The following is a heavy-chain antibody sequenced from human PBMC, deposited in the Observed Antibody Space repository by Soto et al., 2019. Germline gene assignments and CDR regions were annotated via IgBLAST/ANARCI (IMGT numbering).Heavy chain of an antibody. Sequence: GGSLRLSCPASGYSYSCYSMRWVRQAPGKGLEWVSASRGSGGSTYYADSVKGRFTISRDNSKNTLYLQMNSLRAEDTAVYYCALPPSGYSSSWQYFEYWGQGTLVPVSP. D-gene: IGHD6-13*01. CDR2: SRGSGGST. J-gene: IGHJ4*02. CDR1: GYSYSCYS. CDR3: ALPPSGYSSSWQYFEY. V-gene: IGHV3-23*01.